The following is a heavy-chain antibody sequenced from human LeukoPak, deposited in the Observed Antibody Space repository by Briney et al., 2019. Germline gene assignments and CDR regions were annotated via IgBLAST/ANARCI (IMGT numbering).Heavy chain of an antibody. J-gene: IGHJ4*02. V-gene: IGHV3-23*01. CDR1: GFTFSNYA. D-gene: IGHD5-24*01. CDR2: ISASGLST. Sequence: GSLRLSCVASGFTFSNYAMSWVRQAPGKGLEYVSPISASGLSTYYTDSVRGRFTNSRDNSKNTLYLQMNSPRAEDTAVYYCAKDIRDGPYYFDYWGQGTLVTVSS. CDR3: AKDIRDGPYYFDY.